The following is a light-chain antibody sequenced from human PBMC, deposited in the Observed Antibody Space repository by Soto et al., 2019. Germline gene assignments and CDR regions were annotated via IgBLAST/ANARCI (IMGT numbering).Light chain of an antibody. V-gene: IGKV1-39*01. CDR1: QYIGDF. J-gene: IGKJ1*01. Sequence: DIQMTQSPSSLSASVGDRVTITCRASQYIGDFLNWYQQTPGKPPKLLIFGASNLHIGVPSRFSGSGSGTEFTLTIRNLLREDFATYYCKQSYFILGTFGRGTKVDIK. CDR3: KQSYFILGT. CDR2: GAS.